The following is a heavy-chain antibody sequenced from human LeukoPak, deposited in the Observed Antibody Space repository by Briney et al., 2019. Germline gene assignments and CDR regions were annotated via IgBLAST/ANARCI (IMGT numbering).Heavy chain of an antibody. CDR3: ARDRCSGGSCYPAMIDY. D-gene: IGHD2-15*01. V-gene: IGHV3-48*04. J-gene: IGHJ4*02. CDR1: GFTFSSYA. Sequence: GGSLRLSCAASGFTFSSYAMSWVRQAPGKGLEWVSYISSSGSTIYYADSVKGRFTISRDNAKNSLYLQMNSLRAEDTAVYYCARDRCSGGSCYPAMIDYWGQGTLVTVSS. CDR2: ISSSGSTI.